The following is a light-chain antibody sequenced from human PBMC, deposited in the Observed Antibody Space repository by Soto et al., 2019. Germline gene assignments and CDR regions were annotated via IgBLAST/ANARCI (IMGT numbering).Light chain of an antibody. CDR3: QKANSFPIT. CDR1: QGLKF. CDR2: EVT. V-gene: IGKV1-12*01. J-gene: IGKJ5*01. Sequence: DIQMTQSPSSVSASVGDTVTITCRASQGLKFLAWYQQKPGKAPKILIYEVTNLQSGVPQRFSGSGSGTDLNLTISRLQPEDFATYFCQKANSFPITCGQGTRLEI.